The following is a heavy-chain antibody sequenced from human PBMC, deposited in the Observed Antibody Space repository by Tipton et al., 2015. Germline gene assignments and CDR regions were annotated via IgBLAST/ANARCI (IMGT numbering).Heavy chain of an antibody. D-gene: IGHD5-12*01. CDR3: ARRTNSGYDGYYFDY. CDR1: SDSISKYY. J-gene: IGHJ4*02. V-gene: IGHV4-59*01. Sequence: TLSLTCSVSSDSISKYYWSWIRQPPGKELEWIGYIQYSGSTNYNPSLKSRVTISVDTSKSQFSLKMTSVTATDTAVYYCARRTNSGYDGYYFDYWGQGTLVTVSS. CDR2: IQYSGST.